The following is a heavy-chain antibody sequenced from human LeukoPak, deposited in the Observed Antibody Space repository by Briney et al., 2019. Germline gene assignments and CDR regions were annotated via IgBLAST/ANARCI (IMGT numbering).Heavy chain of an antibody. Sequence: SETLSLTCTVSGGSISSYYWSWIRQPPGKGLEWIGYIYYSGSTNYNPSLKSRVTISVDTSKNQFSLKLSSVTAADTAVYYCARLEEWETYFDYWGQGTLVTASS. CDR3: ARLEEWETYFDY. D-gene: IGHD1-26*01. V-gene: IGHV4-59*08. CDR1: GGSISSYY. CDR2: IYYSGST. J-gene: IGHJ4*02.